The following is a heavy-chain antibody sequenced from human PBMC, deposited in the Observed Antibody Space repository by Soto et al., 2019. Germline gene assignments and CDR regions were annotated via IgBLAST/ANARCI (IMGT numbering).Heavy chain of an antibody. Sequence: GGSLRLSCTACGFTFSNYAMSWVRQAPGMGLEWVSTISDSGVNTFFGDSMKDRFTISRDNSKSTVYLQLNTVRAEDTAIYYCARAIGADFFDYWGQGTLVTVSS. CDR2: ISDSGVNT. D-gene: IGHD6-25*01. J-gene: IGHJ4*02. CDR1: GFTFSNYA. CDR3: ARAIGADFFDY. V-gene: IGHV3-23*01.